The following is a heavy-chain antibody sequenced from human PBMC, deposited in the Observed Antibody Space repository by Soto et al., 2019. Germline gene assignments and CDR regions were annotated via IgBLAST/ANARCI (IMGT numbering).Heavy chain of an antibody. D-gene: IGHD5-12*01. CDR2: ISGSGGST. J-gene: IGHJ4*02. CDR3: AKDRRGYSGYVNGEFDY. CDR1: GFTFSSYA. V-gene: IGHV3-23*01. Sequence: GGSLRLSCAASGFTFSSYAMSWVRQAPGKGLEWVSAISGSGGSTYYADSVKGRFTISRDNSKNTLYLQMNSLRAEDTAVYYCAKDRRGYSGYVNGEFDYWGQGTLVTVSS.